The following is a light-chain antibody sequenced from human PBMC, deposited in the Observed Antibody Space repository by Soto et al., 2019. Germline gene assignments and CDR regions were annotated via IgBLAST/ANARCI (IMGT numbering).Light chain of an antibody. Sequence: DVQMTQSPSSLAASVGDTVTITCRAIQGIRNYLAWFQQKPGKAPQSLIYAASSGQSGIPSRFSGSGSGTDFTLIISSLQPEDSATYYCQQYNRYPLTFGGGTQLEIK. J-gene: IGKJ4*01. CDR3: QQYNRYPLT. V-gene: IGKV1-16*01. CDR1: QGIRNY. CDR2: AAS.